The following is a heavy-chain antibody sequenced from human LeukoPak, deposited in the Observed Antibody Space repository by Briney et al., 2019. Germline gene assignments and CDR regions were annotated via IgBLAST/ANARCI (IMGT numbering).Heavy chain of an antibody. CDR3: AKPWGWGPYSSYKANFDY. J-gene: IGHJ4*02. D-gene: IGHD5-18*01. CDR1: GFTFSSYA. V-gene: IGHV3-23*01. Sequence: PGGSLRLSCAASGFTFSSYAMSWVRQAPGKGLEWVSAISGSGGSTYYADSVKGRFTISRDNSKNTLYLQMNSLRAEDTAVYYCAKPWGWGPYSSYKANFDYWGQGTLVTVSS. CDR2: ISGSGGST.